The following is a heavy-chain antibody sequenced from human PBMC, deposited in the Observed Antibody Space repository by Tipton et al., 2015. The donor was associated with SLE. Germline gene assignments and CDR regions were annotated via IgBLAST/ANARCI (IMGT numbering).Heavy chain of an antibody. CDR2: MYYSGST. J-gene: IGHJ3*02. CDR3: AIPTTQHCSGGGCYRHDAFDI. D-gene: IGHD2-15*01. V-gene: IGHV4-39*07. CDR1: GGSISGDSYY. Sequence: TLSLTCTVSGGSISGDSYYLGWIRQPPGKGLEWIGSMYYSGSTHYNPSLKSRVTISVDTSKNQFSLKLTSVTAADTAVYYCAIPTTQHCSGGGCYRHDAFDIWGQGTMVTVSS.